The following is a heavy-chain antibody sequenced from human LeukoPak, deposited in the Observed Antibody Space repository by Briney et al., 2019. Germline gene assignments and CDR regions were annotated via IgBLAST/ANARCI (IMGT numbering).Heavy chain of an antibody. CDR3: ASSPPLGELSSQGRNDAFDI. J-gene: IGHJ3*02. CDR2: IYYSGST. V-gene: IGHV4-34*09. D-gene: IGHD3-16*02. CDR1: GGSFNGYY. Sequence: PSETLSLTCAVYGGSFNGYYWSWIRQPPGEGLEWIGYIYYSGSTYYNPSLKSRATISVDTSKNQFSLKLSSVTAADTAVYYCASSPPLGELSSQGRNDAFDIWGQGTMVTVSS.